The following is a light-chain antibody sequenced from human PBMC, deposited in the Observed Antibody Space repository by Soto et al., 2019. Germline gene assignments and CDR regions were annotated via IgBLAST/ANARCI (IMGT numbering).Light chain of an antibody. Sequence: EVVLAQSPGTLSLSPGERATLSCRASQSVSSSQLAWFQQKPGQAPRLLIYAASWRAAGIPDRFSGSGSGTDFTLTTSRLEPADFAVYYCQQYASAPHTFGGGTKVDIK. CDR1: QSVSSSQ. J-gene: IGKJ4*01. CDR3: QQYASAPHT. V-gene: IGKV3-20*01. CDR2: AAS.